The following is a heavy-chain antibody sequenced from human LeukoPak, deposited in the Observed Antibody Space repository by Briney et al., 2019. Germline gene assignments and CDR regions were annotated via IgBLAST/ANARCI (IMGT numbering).Heavy chain of an antibody. V-gene: IGHV4-34*01. J-gene: IGHJ4*02. CDR3: VRGYSGYDRGVFDY. Sequence: SETLSLTCAVYGGSFSGYYWSWIRQPPGKGLEWIGEINHSGSTNYNPSLKSRVTISVDTSRNQFSLKLSSVTAADTAVYYCVRGYSGYDRGVFDYWGQGTLVTVSS. CDR2: INHSGST. D-gene: IGHD5-12*01. CDR1: GGSFSGYY.